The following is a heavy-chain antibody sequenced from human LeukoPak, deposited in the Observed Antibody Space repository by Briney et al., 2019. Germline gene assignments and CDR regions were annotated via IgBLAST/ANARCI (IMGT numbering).Heavy chain of an antibody. CDR1: GFXFSGYA. J-gene: IGHJ4*02. D-gene: IGHD3-9*01. CDR3: AKSLDYDILTGYGANDY. V-gene: IGHV3-23*01. Sequence: PGGSLRLSCAASGFXFSGYAFNWVRQAPGKGLEWVSGISGSGGSTYYADSVKGRFTISRDNSKNTLYLQMNSLRAEDTAVYYCAKSLDYDILTGYGANDYWGQGTLVTVSS. CDR2: ISGSGGST.